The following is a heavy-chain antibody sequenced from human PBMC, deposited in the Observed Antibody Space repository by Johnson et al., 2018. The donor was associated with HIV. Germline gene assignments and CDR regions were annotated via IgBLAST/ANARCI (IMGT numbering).Heavy chain of an antibody. J-gene: IGHJ3*02. CDR1: GFTFSSYG. CDR3: ARDPSTAAADSKDAFDI. Sequence: VQLVESGGGLVQPGGSLRLSCAASGFTFSSYGMHWVRQAPGKGLEWVSGINWNGGRTGYADPVKGRFTISRDNAKNSLYLQLNSLRAEDTALYYCARDPSTAAADSKDAFDIWGQGTMVTVSS. V-gene: IGHV3-20*04. D-gene: IGHD6-13*01. CDR2: INWNGGRT.